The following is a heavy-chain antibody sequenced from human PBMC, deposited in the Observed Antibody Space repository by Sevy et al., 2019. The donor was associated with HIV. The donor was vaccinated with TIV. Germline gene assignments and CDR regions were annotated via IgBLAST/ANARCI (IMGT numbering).Heavy chain of an antibody. Sequence: GGFLRLSCAASGFTFSDHYVDWVRQAPGKGLEWVGRIRNRPNRHTTEYAASVEGRFTISRNDSKNSLYLQMNSLKTEDAAVYYCVRGPNCGVGGCQQISPYCLDVWGKGATVTVSS. D-gene: IGHD2-21*01. CDR2: IRNRPNRHTT. V-gene: IGHV3-72*01. J-gene: IGHJ6*03. CDR1: GFTFSDHY. CDR3: VRGPNCGVGGCQQISPYCLDV.